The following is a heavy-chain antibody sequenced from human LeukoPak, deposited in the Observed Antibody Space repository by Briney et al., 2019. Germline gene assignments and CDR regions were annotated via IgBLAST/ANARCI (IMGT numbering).Heavy chain of an antibody. CDR2: ISAYNGNT. CDR1: GYTFTSYG. J-gene: IGHJ4*02. D-gene: IGHD6-13*01. V-gene: IGHV1-18*01. CDR3: ARDIGYSSSWYNFDY. Sequence: ASVKVSCKAPGYTFTSYGISWVRQAPGQGLEWMGWISAYNGNTNYAQKLQGRVTMTTDTSTSTAYMELRSLRSDDTAVYYCARDIGYSSSWYNFDYWGQGTLVTVSS.